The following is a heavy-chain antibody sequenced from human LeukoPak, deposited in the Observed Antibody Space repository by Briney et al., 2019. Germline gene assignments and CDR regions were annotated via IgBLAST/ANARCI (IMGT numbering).Heavy chain of an antibody. J-gene: IGHJ4*02. CDR1: GFTFSDYY. V-gene: IGHV3-30*02. CDR2: IRYDGSNK. Sequence: PGGSLRLSCAASGFTFSDYYMSWIRQAPGKGLEWMTFIRYDGSNKYYADSVKGRFTISRDNSKNTLYLQMNSLRPEDTAVYYCARTYSSSWGIIDYWGQGTLVTVSS. D-gene: IGHD6-13*01. CDR3: ARTYSSSWGIIDY.